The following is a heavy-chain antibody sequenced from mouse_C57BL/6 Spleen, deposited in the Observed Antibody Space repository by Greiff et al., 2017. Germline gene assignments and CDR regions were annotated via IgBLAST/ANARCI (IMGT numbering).Heavy chain of an antibody. Sequence: QVQLQQSGAELVRPGTSVKMSCKASGYTFTNYWIGWAKQRPGHGLEWIGDIYPGGGYTNYNEKFKGKATLTADKSSSTAYMQFSSLTSEDSAIYYCARSGGSPFYAMDYWGQGTSVTVSS. J-gene: IGHJ4*01. V-gene: IGHV1-63*01. CDR2: IYPGGGYT. CDR3: ARSGGSPFYAMDY. CDR1: GYTFTNYW. D-gene: IGHD1-1*02.